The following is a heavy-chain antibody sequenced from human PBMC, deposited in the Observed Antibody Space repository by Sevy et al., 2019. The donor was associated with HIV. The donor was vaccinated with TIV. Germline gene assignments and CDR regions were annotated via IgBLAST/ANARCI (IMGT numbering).Heavy chain of an antibody. Sequence: ASVKVSCKASGYTFTSYGISWVRQVPGQGLEWMGWISAYNGNTNYAQKLQGRVTMTTDTSTSTAYMELRSLRSDDTAVYYCARADSSSWPPGFDYWGQGTLVTVSS. D-gene: IGHD6-13*01. CDR2: ISAYNGNT. CDR3: ARADSSSWPPGFDY. CDR1: GYTFTSYG. V-gene: IGHV1-18*01. J-gene: IGHJ4*02.